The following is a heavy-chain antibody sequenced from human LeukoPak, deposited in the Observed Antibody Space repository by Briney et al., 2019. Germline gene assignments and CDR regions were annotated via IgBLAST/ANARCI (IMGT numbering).Heavy chain of an antibody. Sequence: SETLSLTCTVSGGSIRGYYWNWIRQPPGKGLQWIGYISYSGSTNYNTSLKSRVTISVDTSRNQVSLKLTSMTAADTGVYYCARTNTFDIGGQGTMVTVSS. CDR1: GGSIRGYY. CDR2: ISYSGST. CDR3: ARTNTFDI. V-gene: IGHV4-59*01. J-gene: IGHJ3*02.